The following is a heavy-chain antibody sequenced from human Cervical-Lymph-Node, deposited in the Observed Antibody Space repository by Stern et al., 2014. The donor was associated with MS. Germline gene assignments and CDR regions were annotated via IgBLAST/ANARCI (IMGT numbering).Heavy chain of an antibody. J-gene: IGHJ4*02. V-gene: IGHV5-51*03. Sequence: EVQLEESGAEVRKPGESLQISCKVSGYSFANFWIGWVRQVPGKGLEWMGIIYPGDSASSYSPSFQGQVTLSADESISTAYLQWNSLKASDTGIYYCARRGLGYDGADHWGQGALVTVSS. D-gene: IGHD3-16*01. CDR3: ARRGLGYDGADH. CDR1: GYSFANFW. CDR2: IYPGDSAS.